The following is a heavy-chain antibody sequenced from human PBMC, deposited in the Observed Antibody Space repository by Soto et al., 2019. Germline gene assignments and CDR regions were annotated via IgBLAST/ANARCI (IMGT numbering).Heavy chain of an antibody. CDR1: GFTFSSYS. D-gene: IGHD3-10*01. CDR2: ISSSSSYI. V-gene: IGHV3-21*01. Sequence: GGSLRLSCVASGFTFSSYSMNWVRQAPGKGLEWVSSISSSSSYIYYADSVKGRFTISRDNAKSSLYLQMNSLRAEDTAVYYCARDNMVRALGAFDIWGQGTMVTVSS. J-gene: IGHJ3*02. CDR3: ARDNMVRALGAFDI.